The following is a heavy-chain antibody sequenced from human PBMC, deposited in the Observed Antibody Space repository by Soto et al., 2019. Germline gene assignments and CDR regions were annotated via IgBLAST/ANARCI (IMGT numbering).Heavy chain of an antibody. J-gene: IGHJ4*02. D-gene: IGHD1-1*01. CDR1: GGSIISGGYF. V-gene: IGHV4-31*03. Sequence: QVQLQESGPGLVKPSQTLSLTCTFSGGSIISGGYFWSWIRQPPGKGLEWIGNIFYSGTTFDTPSPKSRVTKVVETQKTQFTPKLSSVTAADTAVYFCARGVLYWGQGTLVTVSS. CDR3: ARGVLY. CDR2: IFYSGTT.